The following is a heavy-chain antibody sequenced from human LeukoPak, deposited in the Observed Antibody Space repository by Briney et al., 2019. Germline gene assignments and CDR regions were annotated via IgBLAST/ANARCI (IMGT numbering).Heavy chain of an antibody. CDR1: GFTFDDYG. Sequence: PGGSLRLSCAASGFTFDDYGMRWVRQAPGKGLEWVSGINWNGGSTGYADSVKGRFTISRDNAKNSLYLQMNSLRAGDTALYYCARERTYYYDSNPDYFDYWGQGTLVTVSS. V-gene: IGHV3-20*04. D-gene: IGHD3-22*01. J-gene: IGHJ4*02. CDR3: ARERTYYYDSNPDYFDY. CDR2: INWNGGST.